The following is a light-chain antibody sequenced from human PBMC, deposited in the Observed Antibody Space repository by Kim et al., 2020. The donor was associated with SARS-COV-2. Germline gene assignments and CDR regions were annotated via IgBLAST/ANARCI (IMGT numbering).Light chain of an antibody. Sequence: SYELTQPPSVSVSPGQTASITCSGDKLGDKYACWYQQKRGQSPVLVIYQDSKRPSGIPERFSGSNSGNTATLTISGTQAMDEADYYCQAWDSSFWVFGGGTQLTVL. J-gene: IGLJ3*02. CDR2: QDS. V-gene: IGLV3-1*01. CDR1: KLGDKY. CDR3: QAWDSSFWV.